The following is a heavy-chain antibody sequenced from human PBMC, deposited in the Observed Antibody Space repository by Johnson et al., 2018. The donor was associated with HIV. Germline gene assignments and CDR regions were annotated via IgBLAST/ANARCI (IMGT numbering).Heavy chain of an antibody. CDR1: GFSFSNYP. Sequence: QVQLVESGGGVVQPGRSLRLSCAASGFSFSNYPMHWVRQAPGKGLEWMAFISYAGNIKYYADSVRGRFTISRDNSKNTLYLQMHSLRAEDTAFYYCARLPSGYSRDAFHIWGQGTMVTVSS. V-gene: IGHV3-30*04. CDR2: ISYAGNIK. J-gene: IGHJ3*02. D-gene: IGHD5-18*01. CDR3: ARLPSGYSRDAFHI.